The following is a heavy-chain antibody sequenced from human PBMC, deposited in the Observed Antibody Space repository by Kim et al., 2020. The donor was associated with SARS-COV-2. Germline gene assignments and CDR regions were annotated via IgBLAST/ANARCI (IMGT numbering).Heavy chain of an antibody. V-gene: IGHV3-23*01. CDR1: GFTFTSNA. CDR3: AKTIGWNYNTYGLDV. Sequence: GGSLRLSCAASGFTFTSNAMNWVRQAPGKGLEWLSSIRGGGSGSYYADSVKGRFTISRNNSRRLLYLQMNSLRAEDTAVYYCAKTIGWNYNTYGLDVWG. CDR2: IRGGGSGS. J-gene: IGHJ6*02. D-gene: IGHD1-7*01.